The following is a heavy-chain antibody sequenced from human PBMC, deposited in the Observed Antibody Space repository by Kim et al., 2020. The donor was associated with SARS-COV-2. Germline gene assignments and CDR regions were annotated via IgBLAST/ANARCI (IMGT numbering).Heavy chain of an antibody. CDR2: ISSAGSTI. CDR3: ARPRFSSSWYSHIDD. CDR1: GFTFRDYY. V-gene: IGHV3-11*04. Sequence: GGSLRLSCAVSGFTFRDYYMSWIRQAPGKGLEWVSYISSAGSTIYYADSVRGRFTMSRDNAKNSLFLQMNSLRAEDTAVYYCARPRFSSSWYSHIDDWG. J-gene: IGHJ6*01. D-gene: IGHD6-13*01.